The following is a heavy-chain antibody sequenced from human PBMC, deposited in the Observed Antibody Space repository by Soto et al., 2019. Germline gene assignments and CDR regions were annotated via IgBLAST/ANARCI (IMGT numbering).Heavy chain of an antibody. J-gene: IGHJ4*02. D-gene: IGHD1-1*01. V-gene: IGHV2-5*02. Sequence: QITLKESGPTLVKPTQTLSGFSLSTSGVGVGWIRQPPGKALEWLALIYWDDDKRYSPSLKSRLTITNDTSKNQVVLTMTNMDPVDTASYYCAHKSRAPPRQYYFDYWGQGTLVTVSS. CDR1: GFSLSTSGVG. CDR3: AHKSRAPPRQYYFDY. CDR2: IYWDDDK.